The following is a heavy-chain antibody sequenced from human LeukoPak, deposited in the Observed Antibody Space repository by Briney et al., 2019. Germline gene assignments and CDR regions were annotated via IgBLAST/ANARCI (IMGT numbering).Heavy chain of an antibody. CDR3: ARVGVAVVPSYYYYGMDV. CDR2: ISAYNGNT. D-gene: IGHD2-15*01. J-gene: IGHJ6*02. V-gene: IGHV1-18*01. Sequence: ASVKVSCKASGYTFTSYGISWVRQAPGQGLEWMGWISAYNGNTNYAQKLQGRVTMTTDTSTSTAYMELRSLRSDDTAVYYCARVGVAVVPSYYYYGMDVWGQGTTVTVSS. CDR1: GYTFTSYG.